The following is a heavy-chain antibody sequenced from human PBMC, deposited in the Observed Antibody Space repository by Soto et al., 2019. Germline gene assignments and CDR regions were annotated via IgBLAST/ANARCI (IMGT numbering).Heavy chain of an antibody. CDR2: IYDSGST. D-gene: IGHD1-26*01. Sequence: SETLSLTCTVSGGSISSGGYYWSWLRQHPGKGLEWIGYIYDSGSTYYNPSLKSRVTISVDTSKNQFSLMLSSVTAADTADYYGASGRWELLEGAAAFDIWGQGTMVTVSS. J-gene: IGHJ3*02. CDR3: ASGRWELLEGAAAFDI. CDR1: GGSISSGGYY. V-gene: IGHV4-31*03.